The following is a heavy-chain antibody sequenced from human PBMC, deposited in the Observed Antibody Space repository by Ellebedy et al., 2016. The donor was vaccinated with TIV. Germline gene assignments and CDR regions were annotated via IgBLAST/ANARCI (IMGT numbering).Heavy chain of an antibody. D-gene: IGHD2-15*01. V-gene: IGHV4-59*01. CDR2: IYYSGST. Sequence: SETLSLTCTVSGGSISSYYWSWIRQPPGKGLEWIGYIYYSGSTNYNPSLKSRVTISVDTSKNQFSLKLSSVTAADTAVYYCARDTRSGLVADWGQGTLVTVSS. CDR1: GGSISSYY. CDR3: ARDTRSGLVAD. J-gene: IGHJ4*02.